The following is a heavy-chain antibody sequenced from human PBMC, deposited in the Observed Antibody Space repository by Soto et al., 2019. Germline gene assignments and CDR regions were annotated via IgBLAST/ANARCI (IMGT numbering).Heavy chain of an antibody. CDR3: ARELHCDSTGCYGL. Sequence: EVQLVDSGGDLVQPGGSLRLSCAASGFSVSNNYLRWVRQAPGKGLEWVSLIYSNGDRRYADSAKGRFTISTDNSKTTLYLQMNTLRVEDTAVYFCARELHCDSTGCYGLWGQGTLVTVSS. J-gene: IGHJ4*02. D-gene: IGHD2-2*01. CDR1: GFSVSNNY. V-gene: IGHV3-66*01. CDR2: IYSNGDR.